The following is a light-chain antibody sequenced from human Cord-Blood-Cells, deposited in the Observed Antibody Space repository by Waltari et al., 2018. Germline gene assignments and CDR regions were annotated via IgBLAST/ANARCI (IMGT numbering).Light chain of an antibody. CDR1: SSDVGGYNY. J-gene: IGLJ2*01. CDR3: CSYAGSYTFV. Sequence: QSALTQPRSVSGSPGQSVTISCTGTSSDVGGYNYVSWYQQHPGKAPKLMIDDVSKLPSGVPDRFSGSKSGNTASLTISGLQAEDEADYDCCSYAGSYTFVFGGGTKLTVL. CDR2: DVS. V-gene: IGLV2-11*01.